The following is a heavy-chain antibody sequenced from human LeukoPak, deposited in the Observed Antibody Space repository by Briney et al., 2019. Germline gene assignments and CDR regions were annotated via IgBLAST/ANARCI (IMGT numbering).Heavy chain of an antibody. CDR1: GFTFSDFW. D-gene: IGHD3-10*02. V-gene: IGHV3-7*03. Sequence: GGSLRLSCTASGFTFSDFWMNWVRQAPGKGLEWVASIKRDGTEKYYVDSVKGRFTIPRDDAKSSLYLQMNSLRSEDTAVYYCARALSSAYVNGWPAGAHWGQGTLVTVSS. CDR2: IKRDGTEK. CDR3: ARALSSAYVNGWPAGAH. J-gene: IGHJ4*02.